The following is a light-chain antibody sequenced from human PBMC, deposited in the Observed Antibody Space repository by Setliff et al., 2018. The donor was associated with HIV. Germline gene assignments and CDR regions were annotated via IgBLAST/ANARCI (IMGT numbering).Light chain of an antibody. CDR1: NSDIGGYNY. V-gene: IGLV2-14*01. J-gene: IGLJ1*01. CDR3: SSYRVTSTL. CDR2: EVS. Sequence: QSALTQPASVSGSPGQSITMSCTGTNSDIGGYNYVSWYQQHPGKAPKLVIYEVSNRPSGVSDRFSGSKSGNTASLSISGLQAEDEADYYCSSYRVTSTLFGTGTKVTVL.